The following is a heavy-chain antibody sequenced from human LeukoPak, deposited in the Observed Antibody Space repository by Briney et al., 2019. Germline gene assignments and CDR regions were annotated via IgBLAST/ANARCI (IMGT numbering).Heavy chain of an antibody. V-gene: IGHV3-9*01. D-gene: IGHD3-9*01. J-gene: IGHJ4*02. Sequence: GRSLRLSCAASGYTFDDYAMHWVRQAPGKGLEWVSGISWNSGSIGYADSVKGRFTISRENAKNSLYLQMNSLRAEDTALYYCAKGDIVTGYNPIFDYWGQGTLVTVS. CDR3: AKGDIVTGYNPIFDY. CDR1: GYTFDDYA. CDR2: ISWNSGSI.